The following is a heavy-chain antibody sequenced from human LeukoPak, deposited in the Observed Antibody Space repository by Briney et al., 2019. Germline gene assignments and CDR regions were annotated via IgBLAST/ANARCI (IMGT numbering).Heavy chain of an antibody. V-gene: IGHV3-30*04. CDR1: GFTFSSYA. Sequence: GRSLRLSCAASGFTFSSYAMHWVRQAPGKGLEWVAVISYDGSHKYYADSVKGRFTISRDNSKNTLYLQMNSLRAEDTAVYYCARDPFAGTTVTHGGADYWGQGTLVTVSS. CDR2: ISYDGSHK. J-gene: IGHJ4*02. CDR3: ARDPFAGTTVTHGGADY. D-gene: IGHD4-17*01.